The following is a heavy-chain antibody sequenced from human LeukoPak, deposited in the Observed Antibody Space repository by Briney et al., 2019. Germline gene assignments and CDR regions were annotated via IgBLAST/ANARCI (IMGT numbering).Heavy chain of an antibody. V-gene: IGHV3-23*01. CDR3: AKGSSSSTRRYFDY. D-gene: IGHD1-26*01. CDR1: GFTFSSYA. J-gene: IGHJ4*02. Sequence: PGGSLRLSCAASGFTFSSYAMTWVRQAPGKGLEWVSAISSGGGTYYADSVKGRFTISRDNSQNTLYLQMNSLRAEDTAVYYCAKGSSSSTRRYFDYWGQGTLVSVSS. CDR2: ISSGGGT.